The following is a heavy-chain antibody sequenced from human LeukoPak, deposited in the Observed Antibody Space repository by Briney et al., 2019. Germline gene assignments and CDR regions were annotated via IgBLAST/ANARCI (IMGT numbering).Heavy chain of an antibody. CDR2: IYYSGTT. Sequence: PSETLSLTCTVSGDSINSGGYYWTWIRRHPGKGLEWIGYIYYSGTTYCNPSLKSRVTISVDTSKNQFSLNLSSLTAADTAVYYCARGGYDSSGSSVYYFDYWGQGTLVTVSS. CDR1: GDSINSGGYY. J-gene: IGHJ4*02. D-gene: IGHD3-22*01. CDR3: ARGGYDSSGSSVYYFDY. V-gene: IGHV4-31*03.